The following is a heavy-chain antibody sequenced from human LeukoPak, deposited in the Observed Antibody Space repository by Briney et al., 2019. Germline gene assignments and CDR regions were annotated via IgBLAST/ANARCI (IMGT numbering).Heavy chain of an antibody. J-gene: IGHJ4*02. CDR3: TRDWRNMAFDY. Sequence: GGSLRLSCTASGFPLSNFWMHWVRQVPGKGVVWVSRIISDGTTTSYADSVKGRFTISRDNAKNTLYLQMNSLRAEDTAVYYCTRDWRNMAFDYWGQGTLVTVSS. CDR2: IISDGTTT. V-gene: IGHV3-74*01. CDR1: GFPLSNFW. D-gene: IGHD2/OR15-2a*01.